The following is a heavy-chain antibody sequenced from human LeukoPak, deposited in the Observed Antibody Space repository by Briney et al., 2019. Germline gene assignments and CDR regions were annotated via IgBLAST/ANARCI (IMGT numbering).Heavy chain of an antibody. CDR2: ISHSSGGT. J-gene: IGHJ4*02. CDR3: ARGWGFGSIDY. Sequence: ASVKVSCKASGYTFTDYYVHWVRQAPGQGLEWMGWISHSSGGTNYAQKFQGRVTMTRDTSISTAYMELSSLRSDDTAVYYCARGWGFGSIDYWGQGTLVTVSS. D-gene: IGHD7-27*01. V-gene: IGHV1-2*02. CDR1: GYTFTDYY.